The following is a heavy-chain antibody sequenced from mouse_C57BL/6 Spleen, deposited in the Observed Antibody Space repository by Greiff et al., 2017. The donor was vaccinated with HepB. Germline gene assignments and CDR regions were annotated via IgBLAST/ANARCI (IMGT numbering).Heavy chain of an antibody. CDR3: ARTRIYDGYYVDY. CDR2: IHPNSGST. V-gene: IGHV1-64*01. D-gene: IGHD2-3*01. Sequence: VQLQQSGAELVKPGASVKLSCKASGYTFTSYWMHWVKQRPGQGLEWIGMIHPNSGSTNYNEKFKSKATLTVDKSSSTAYMQLSSLTSEDSAVYYCARTRIYDGYYVDYWGQGTTLTVSS. J-gene: IGHJ2*01. CDR1: GYTFTSYW.